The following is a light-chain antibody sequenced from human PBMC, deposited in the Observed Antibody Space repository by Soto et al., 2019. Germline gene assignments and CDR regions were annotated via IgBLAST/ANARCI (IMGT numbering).Light chain of an antibody. V-gene: IGLV2-8*01. CDR3: SSYAGSSTYV. CDR1: SSDIGGYNY. J-gene: IGLJ1*01. CDR2: EVT. Sequence: QSALTQPPSASGSPGQSVTISCTGTSSDIGGYNYVSWYHQHPGKAPKLIIYEVTKRPSGVPDRFSGSKSDNTASLTVSGLHAEDEAVYYCSSYAGSSTYVFGTGTKLTVL.